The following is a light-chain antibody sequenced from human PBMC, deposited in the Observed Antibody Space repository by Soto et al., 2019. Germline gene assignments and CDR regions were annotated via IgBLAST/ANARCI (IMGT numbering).Light chain of an antibody. Sequence: QSALTQPRSVSGSPGQSVTISCTGTSSDVGGHNYVSWYQQHPGQAPKLMIYDVSKRPPGVPDRFSGSKSGNTASLTISGLKAEDAADYYCCSYTGSYTFEIFGGGTKLTVL. J-gene: IGLJ2*01. V-gene: IGLV2-11*01. CDR3: CSYTGSYTFEI. CDR1: SSDVGGHNY. CDR2: DVS.